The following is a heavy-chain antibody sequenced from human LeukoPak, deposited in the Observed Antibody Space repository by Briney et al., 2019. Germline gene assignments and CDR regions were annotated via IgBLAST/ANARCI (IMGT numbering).Heavy chain of an antibody. CDR3: TREGAAAAYGMDV. D-gene: IGHD6-13*01. CDR2: IRRRAFGETA. CDR1: GFTFGDYA. Sequence: GGSLRLSCTASGFTFGDYAVSWVRRAPGRGLEWVGLIRRRAFGETADYAASVKGRFTISRDDSKSIAYLQMNSLKTEDTAVYYCTREGAAAAYGMDVWGQGTLVTVSS. V-gene: IGHV3-49*04. J-gene: IGHJ6*02.